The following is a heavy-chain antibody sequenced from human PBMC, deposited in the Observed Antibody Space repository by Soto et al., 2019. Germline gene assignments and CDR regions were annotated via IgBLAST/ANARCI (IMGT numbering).Heavy chain of an antibody. J-gene: IGHJ6*02. Sequence: SETLSLTCTVSGGSISSGGYYWSWIRQHPGKGLEWIGYIYYSGSTYYNPSLKSRVTISVDTSKNQFSLKLSSVTAADTAVYYCARESITMIVAPRMDVWGQGTTVTVSS. CDR3: ARESITMIVAPRMDV. D-gene: IGHD3-22*01. CDR2: IYYSGST. V-gene: IGHV4-31*03. CDR1: GGSISSGGYY.